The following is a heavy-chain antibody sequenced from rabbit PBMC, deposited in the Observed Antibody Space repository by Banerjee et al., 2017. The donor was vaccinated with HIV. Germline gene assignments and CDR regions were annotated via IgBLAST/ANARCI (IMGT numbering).Heavy chain of an antibody. CDR3: ARSATYISYGAVGYFNL. CDR2: IGAGNGNT. D-gene: IGHD2-1*01. Sequence: QSLEESGGDLVKPGASLTLTCTASGFSFSSGYYMCWVRQAPGKGLEWIACIGAGNGNTYYASWAKGRFTISKTSSTTVTLQMTSLTAADTATYFCARSATYISYGAVGYFNLWGQGTLVTVS. CDR1: GFSFSSGYY. V-gene: IGHV1S40*01. J-gene: IGHJ4*01.